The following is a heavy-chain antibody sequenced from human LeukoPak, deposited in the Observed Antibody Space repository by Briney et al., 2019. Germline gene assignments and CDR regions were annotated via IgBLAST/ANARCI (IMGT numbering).Heavy chain of an antibody. CDR3: ARAFRARYFDL. D-gene: IGHD2/OR15-2a*01. CDR2: IYYSGSA. Sequence: PSETLSLTCTVSGGSISNYYWIWIRQPPGKGLEWIGYIYYSGSANYNPSLKSRVTISVDTSKNQFSLKLSSVTAADTAVYYCARAFRARYFDLWGRGTLVTVSS. CDR1: GGSISNYY. J-gene: IGHJ2*01. V-gene: IGHV4-59*08.